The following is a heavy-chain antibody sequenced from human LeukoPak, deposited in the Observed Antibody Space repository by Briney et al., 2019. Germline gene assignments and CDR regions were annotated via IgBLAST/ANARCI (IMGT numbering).Heavy chain of an antibody. CDR1: GGPFSGYY. CDR3: ATLWLRGLVAFDI. D-gene: IGHD5-18*01. V-gene: IGHV4-34*01. J-gene: IGHJ3*02. CDR2: INHSGST. Sequence: PSETLSLTCAVYGGPFSGYYWSWIRQPPGKGLEWIGEINHSGSTNYNPSLKSRVTISVDTSKNQFSLKLSSVTAADTAVYYCATLWLRGLVAFDIWGQGTMVTVSS.